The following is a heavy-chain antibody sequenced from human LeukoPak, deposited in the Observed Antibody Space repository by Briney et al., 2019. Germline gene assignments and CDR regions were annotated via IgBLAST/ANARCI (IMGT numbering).Heavy chain of an antibody. D-gene: IGHD2-15*01. Sequence: PSETLSLTCAVSGYSITSGYYWAWIRQPPGKGLEFIGSIHHRGNSYYNPSLKSRVTISPDTSKNHLSLILTSVTAADTAVYYCARDASLGSGPTDGFGLWGQGTLVTVSS. CDR1: GYSITSGYY. J-gene: IGHJ3*01. V-gene: IGHV4-38-2*01. CDR2: IHHRGNS. CDR3: ARDASLGSGPTDGFGL.